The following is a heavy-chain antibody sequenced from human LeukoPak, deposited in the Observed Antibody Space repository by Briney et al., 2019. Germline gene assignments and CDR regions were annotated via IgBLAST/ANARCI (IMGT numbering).Heavy chain of an antibody. CDR1: GGSFSGYY. CDR2: INHSGST. CDR3: ARSLDYQLPTLDY. D-gene: IGHD2-2*01. V-gene: IGHV4-34*01. J-gene: IGHJ4*02. Sequence: KPSETLSLTCAVYGGSFSGYYWSWIRQPPGEGLEWIGEINHSGSTNYNPSLKSRVTISVDTSKNQFSLKLSSVTAADTAVYYCARSLDYQLPTLDYWGQGTLVTVSS.